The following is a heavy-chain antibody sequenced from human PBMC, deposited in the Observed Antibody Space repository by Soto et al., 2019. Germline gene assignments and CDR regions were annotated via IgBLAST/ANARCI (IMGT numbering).Heavy chain of an antibody. CDR2: ISAYNGNT. J-gene: IGHJ6*02. CDR3: ARRYFDRLKLPEHTQYYYHGTDV. V-gene: IGHV1-18*01. CDR1: GYTFTSYG. D-gene: IGHD3-9*01. Sequence: ASVKVSCKASGYTFTSYGISWVRQAPVQGLEWMGGISAYNGNTNYAQKLQGRVTMTTDTSTSTAYMELRSLTSDDTAVYYCARRYFDRLKLPEHTQYYYHGTDVWG.